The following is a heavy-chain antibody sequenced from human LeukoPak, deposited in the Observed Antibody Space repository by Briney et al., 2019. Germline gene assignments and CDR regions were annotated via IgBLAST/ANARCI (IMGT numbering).Heavy chain of an antibody. CDR2: IYHSGCN. D-gene: IGHD2-15*01. CDR1: GGSISSYY. CDR3: ARHLTDTYCSGGSCYIYYFEY. V-gene: IGHV4-59*08. J-gene: IGHJ4*02. Sequence: PSETLSLTCTVSGGSISSYYWSWLRQPPGKGLEGMGYIYHSGCNKYNPSLTSRVTISVNTSKNQFSLKLTSVNVADTAVYYCARHLTDTYCSGGSCYIYYFEYWGQGTLVTVST.